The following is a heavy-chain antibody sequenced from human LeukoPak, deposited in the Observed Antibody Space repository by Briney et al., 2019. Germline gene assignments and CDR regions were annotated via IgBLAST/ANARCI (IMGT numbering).Heavy chain of an antibody. V-gene: IGHV1-46*01. J-gene: IGHJ4*02. D-gene: IGHD6-13*01. CDR3: ARLIKSSSWYHFDY. CDR2: FNPGGGGS. Sequence: ASVKVSCKASGYTFTNYYIHWVRQAPGQELEWMGIFNPGGGGSTYAQKQKFQGRVTMTRDTSTSTVYMELSSLRSEDTAVYYCARLIKSSSWYHFDYWGQGTLVTVSS. CDR1: GYTFTNYY.